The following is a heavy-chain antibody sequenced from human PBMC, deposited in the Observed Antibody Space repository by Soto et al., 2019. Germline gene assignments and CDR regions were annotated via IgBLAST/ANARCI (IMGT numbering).Heavy chain of an antibody. Sequence: EVQLVESGGGLVQPGRSLRLSCAASGFSFGDYAMQWVRQVPGKGLEWVSSISWNGESIGYADSVKGRFTISRDNGKKSVYVELNSLRGEDTAFNYCAKDDGSSGWYDEFDSWGHGSLVTV. CDR1: GFSFGDYA. V-gene: IGHV3-9*01. CDR3: AKDDGSSGWYDEFDS. J-gene: IGHJ5*01. CDR2: ISWNGESI. D-gene: IGHD6-19*01.